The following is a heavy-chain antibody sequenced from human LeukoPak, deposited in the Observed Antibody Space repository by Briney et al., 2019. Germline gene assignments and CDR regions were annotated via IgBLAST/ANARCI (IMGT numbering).Heavy chain of an antibody. D-gene: IGHD3-10*01. CDR1: GFTFSSYS. Sequence: GGSLRLSCAASGFTFSSYSMNWVRQAPGKGLEWVSSISSSSSYIYYADSVKGRFTISRDNSKNTLYLQMNSLRAEDTAVYYCAKDVRLLWFGELPDYWGQGTLVTVSS. J-gene: IGHJ4*02. V-gene: IGHV3-21*01. CDR2: ISSSSSYI. CDR3: AKDVRLLWFGELPDY.